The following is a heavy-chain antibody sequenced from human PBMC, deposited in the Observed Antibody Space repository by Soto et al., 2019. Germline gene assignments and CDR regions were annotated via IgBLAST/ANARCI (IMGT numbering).Heavy chain of an antibody. CDR2: IYRGGSTV. V-gene: IGHV3-11*01. Sequence: QVHLVESGGGLVKPGGSLRLSCAASGFTFSDFHMIWVRQAPGKGLEWISYIYRGGSTVSYADSVQGRFTISRDNDKKLLYLQLDSLRVEDTAVYYGAKRIVGTTGYAFDVWGQGTTVTISS. D-gene: IGHD1-26*01. CDR1: GFTFSDFH. J-gene: IGHJ6*02. CDR3: AKRIVGTTGYAFDV.